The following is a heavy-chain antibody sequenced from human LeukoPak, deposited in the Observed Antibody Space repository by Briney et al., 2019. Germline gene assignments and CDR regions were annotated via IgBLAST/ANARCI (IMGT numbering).Heavy chain of an antibody. CDR3: ARQGIRGPSRYFDY. D-gene: IGHD3-10*01. V-gene: IGHV4-39*01. CDR2: IYYSGST. Sequence: PSETLSLTCTVSGGSISSSSYYWGWIRQPPGKGLEWIGSIYYSGSTYYNPSLKSRVTISVDTSKNQFSLKLSSVTAADTAVYYCARQGIRGPSRYFDYWGQGTLVTVSS. CDR1: GGSISSSSYY. J-gene: IGHJ4*02.